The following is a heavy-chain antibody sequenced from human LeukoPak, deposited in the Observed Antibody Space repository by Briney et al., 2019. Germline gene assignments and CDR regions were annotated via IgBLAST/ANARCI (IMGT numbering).Heavy chain of an antibody. CDR2: ICTSGST. CDR3: ARVTVVPAADNYYYYYMDV. Sequence: SETLSLTCTVSGGSISSYYWSWIRQPAGKGLEWIGRICTSGSTNYNPSLKSRVTMSVDTSKNQFSLKLSSVTAADTAVYYCARVTVVPAADNYYYYYMDVWGKGTTVTISS. V-gene: IGHV4-4*07. D-gene: IGHD2-2*01. CDR1: GGSISSYY. J-gene: IGHJ6*03.